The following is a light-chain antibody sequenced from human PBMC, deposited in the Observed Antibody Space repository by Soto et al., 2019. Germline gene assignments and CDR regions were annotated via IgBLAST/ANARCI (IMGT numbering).Light chain of an antibody. CDR3: QKHNEG. Sequence: DIQMTQSPSSLSESVGDRVTITCRASQGISNFLAWFQQKPGKVPKLLIYAASTLQSGVPSRFSGSGSGTDFTLTISSLQPEDVATYYCQKHNEGFGPGTKVDIK. CDR1: QGISNF. J-gene: IGKJ3*01. V-gene: IGKV1-27*01. CDR2: AAS.